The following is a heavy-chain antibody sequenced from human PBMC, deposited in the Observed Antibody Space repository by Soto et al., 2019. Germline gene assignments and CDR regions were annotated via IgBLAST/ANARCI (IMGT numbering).Heavy chain of an antibody. V-gene: IGHV4-31*03. Sequence: SETLSLTCTVSGGSISSDDYYWNWIRQSQGKGLEWIGNIYYRGNTNYNPSLKSRIIMYMDMSENQFSLKMTSVTAEDTAVYYCARGWDYYGMDVWGQGTTVT. D-gene: IGHD3-16*01. J-gene: IGHJ6*02. CDR1: GGSISSDDYY. CDR2: IYYRGNT. CDR3: ARGWDYYGMDV.